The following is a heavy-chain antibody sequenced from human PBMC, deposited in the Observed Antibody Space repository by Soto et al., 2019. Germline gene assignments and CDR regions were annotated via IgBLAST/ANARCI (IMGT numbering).Heavy chain of an antibody. V-gene: IGHV3-74*03. CDR1: GFTFGDYW. CDR3: ATAEVDY. CDR2: MTGDGRTT. Sequence: PGGSLRLSCAASGFTFGDYWMHWVRQPPGKGPEWVSRMTGDGRTTQYADSVKGRFTASRDNAKITLYLQMNSLRAEDTAVYYCATAEVDYWGPGTLVTVSS. J-gene: IGHJ4*02.